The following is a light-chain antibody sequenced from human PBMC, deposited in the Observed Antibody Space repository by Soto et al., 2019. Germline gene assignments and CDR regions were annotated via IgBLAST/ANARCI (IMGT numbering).Light chain of an antibody. CDR3: QQNFNPPWT. Sequence: ILVTQLPCTLPIPPPERATLSYRASQSVSCSYLAWYQQKPGQAPRLLIYAASNLASRIPASFSGSGSGTDFTLTISSLEPEDFAAYYCQQNFNPPWTFGQGTKVDIK. CDR1: QSVSCSY. CDR2: AAS. J-gene: IGKJ1*01. V-gene: IGKV3-20*01.